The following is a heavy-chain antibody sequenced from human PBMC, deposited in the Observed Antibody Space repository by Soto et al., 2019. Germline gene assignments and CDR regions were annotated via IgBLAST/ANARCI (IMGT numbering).Heavy chain of an antibody. J-gene: IGHJ4*02. V-gene: IGHV3-48*02. Sequence: EVQLVESGGGLVQPGGSLRLSCVASGFMLSDSNMRWVRQPPGKGLEWVSYISSISSTMTYADSVKGRFTISRDNTYNALYLQMNSLRDEDKAVYYCARGVHKCIAGWTFDSWGQGTLVTVSS. CDR1: GFMLSDSN. CDR2: ISSISSTM. D-gene: IGHD6-19*01. CDR3: ARGVHKCIAGWTFDS.